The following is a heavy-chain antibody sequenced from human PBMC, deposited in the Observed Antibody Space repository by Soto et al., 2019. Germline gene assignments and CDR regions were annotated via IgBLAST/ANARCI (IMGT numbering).Heavy chain of an antibody. D-gene: IGHD6-13*01. Sequence: GGSLRLSCAASGFTFSGYWMSWVRQAPGKGLEWVANIKPDGSEKYYVDSVKGRFTISRDNAKNSLYLQMNSLRAEDTAVYYCARSEAAAFDYWGQGTLVTVSS. CDR1: GFTFSGYW. CDR2: IKPDGSEK. J-gene: IGHJ4*02. CDR3: ARSEAAAFDY. V-gene: IGHV3-7*01.